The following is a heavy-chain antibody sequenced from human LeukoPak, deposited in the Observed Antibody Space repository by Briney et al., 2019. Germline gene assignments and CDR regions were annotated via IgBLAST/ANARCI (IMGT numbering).Heavy chain of an antibody. Sequence: GESLKISCNGSGYSFTSYLIGWVRQMPGKGLELMGIIYPGDSDTRYSPSFQGQVTISADKSISTAYLQWSSLKASDTALYYCARATMPNDAFDIWGQGTMVTVSS. CDR1: GYSFTSYL. V-gene: IGHV5-51*01. D-gene: IGHD2-2*01. CDR3: ARATMPNDAFDI. J-gene: IGHJ3*02. CDR2: IYPGDSDT.